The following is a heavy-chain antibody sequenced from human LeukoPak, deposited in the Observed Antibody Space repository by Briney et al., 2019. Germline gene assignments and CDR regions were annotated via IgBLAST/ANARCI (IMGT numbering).Heavy chain of an antibody. D-gene: IGHD3-10*01. V-gene: IGHV4-30-4*01. CDR2: IYHSGST. CDR1: GGSISSGDYY. CDR3: ARGLRGIMIRGAITDLNWFDA. Sequence: SQTLSLTCTLSGGSISSGDYYWTWIRQPPGKGLEWIGYIYHSGSTHYNSSLKSRLTISVDTSKNQFSLKLSSVTAADTAVYYCARGLRGIMIRGAITDLNWFDAWGQGTLVIVSS. J-gene: IGHJ5*02.